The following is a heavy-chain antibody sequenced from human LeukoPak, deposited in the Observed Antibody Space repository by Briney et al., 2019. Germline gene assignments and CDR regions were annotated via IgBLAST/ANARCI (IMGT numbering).Heavy chain of an antibody. D-gene: IGHD1-26*01. V-gene: IGHV3-33*08. Sequence: GGSLRLSCAASGFTFSSYGMHWVRQAPGKGLEWVAVIWYDGSNKYYADSVKGRFTISRDNSKNTLYLQMNSLRAEDTAVYYCARGEVGATIRLDYWGQGTLVTVSS. J-gene: IGHJ4*02. CDR3: ARGEVGATIRLDY. CDR1: GFTFSSYG. CDR2: IWYDGSNK.